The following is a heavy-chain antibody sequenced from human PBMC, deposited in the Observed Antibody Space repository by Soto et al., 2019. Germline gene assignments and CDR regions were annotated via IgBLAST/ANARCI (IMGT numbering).Heavy chain of an antibody. CDR2: IRSKANSYAT. D-gene: IGHD3-3*01. CDR3: TSFFGVGYYYYGMDV. J-gene: IGHJ6*02. Sequence: GGSLRLSCAASGFTFSGSAMHWVRQASGKGLEWVGRIRSKANSYATAYAASVKGRFTISRDDSKNTAYLQMNSLKTEDTAVYYCTSFFGVGYYYYGMDVWGQGTTVTVSS. CDR1: GFTFSGSA. V-gene: IGHV3-73*01.